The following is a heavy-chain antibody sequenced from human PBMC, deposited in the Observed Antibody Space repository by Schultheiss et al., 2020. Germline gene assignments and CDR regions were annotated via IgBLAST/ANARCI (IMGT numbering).Heavy chain of an antibody. V-gene: IGHV1-18*01. Sequence: ASVKVSCKASGYTFTSYGISWVRQAPGQGLEWMGWISAYNGNTNYAQKLQGRVTMTTDTSTSTAYMELRSLRSDDTAVYYCARRGDYGSRVRGVIPYGMDVWGQGTTVTVSS. CDR3: ARRGDYGSRVRGVIPYGMDV. D-gene: IGHD3-10*01. J-gene: IGHJ6*02. CDR2: ISAYNGNT. CDR1: GYTFTSYG.